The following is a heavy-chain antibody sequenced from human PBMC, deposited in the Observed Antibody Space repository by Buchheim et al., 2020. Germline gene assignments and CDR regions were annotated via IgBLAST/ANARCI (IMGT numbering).Heavy chain of an antibody. CDR2: IYYTRST. D-gene: IGHD3-10*01. CDR3: ARHYGSGTYPLDY. CDR1: GGSISRYY. V-gene: IGHV4-59*01. J-gene: IGHJ4*02. Sequence: QVQLQESGPGLVKPSETLSLICTVSGGSISRYYWSWVRQPPGKGLEWIGWIYYTRSTKYNPSLKSRVTMSVDTSKNQFSLKLSSVSAADTAVYYCARHYGSGTYPLDYWGQGTL.